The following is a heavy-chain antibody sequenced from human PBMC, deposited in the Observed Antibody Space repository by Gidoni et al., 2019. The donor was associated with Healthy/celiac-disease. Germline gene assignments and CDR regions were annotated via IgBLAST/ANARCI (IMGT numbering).Heavy chain of an antibody. CDR3: ARESVSCSSTSCYRKFPGYYYGMDV. J-gene: IGHJ6*02. Sequence: QVQLVESGGGVVQPGSSLRLSCAASGFTFSSYGLHWVRHSQGKGLEWVAVIWYDGSNKYYADSVKSRFTISRDNSKNTLYLQMNSLRAEDTAVYYCARESVSCSSTSCYRKFPGYYYGMDVWGQGTTVTVSS. V-gene: IGHV3-33*01. CDR1: GFTFSSYG. CDR2: IWYDGSNK. D-gene: IGHD2-2*01.